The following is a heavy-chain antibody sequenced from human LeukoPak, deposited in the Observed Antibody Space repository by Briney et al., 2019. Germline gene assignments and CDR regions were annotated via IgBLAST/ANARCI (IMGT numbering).Heavy chain of an antibody. V-gene: IGHV4-39*01. J-gene: IGHJ4*02. CDR1: GGSISTSSYY. CDR3: ARPDYGGNYDY. Sequence: SETLSLTCTVSGGSISTSSYYWGWIRQPPGKGREWIGSIYYSGSTYYNPSLKSRVTISVDTSKNQFSLKLSSVTAADTAVYYCARPDYGGNYDYWGQGTLVTVSS. CDR2: IYYSGST. D-gene: IGHD4-23*01.